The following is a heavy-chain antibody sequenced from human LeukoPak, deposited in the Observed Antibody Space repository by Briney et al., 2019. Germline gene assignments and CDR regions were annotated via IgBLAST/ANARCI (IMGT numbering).Heavy chain of an antibody. Sequence: GGSLRLSCAASGFTFSSYSMHWVRQAPGKGLEWVAAIWYDGSNKYYADSVKGRFTTSRDNSKNTLYLQMNSLRAEDTAVYYCARDRTIYYDILTGYPASYGMDVWGKGATVTVSS. CDR2: IWYDGSNK. D-gene: IGHD3-9*01. V-gene: IGHV3-33*01. CDR3: ARDRTIYYDILTGYPASYGMDV. CDR1: GFTFSSYS. J-gene: IGHJ6*04.